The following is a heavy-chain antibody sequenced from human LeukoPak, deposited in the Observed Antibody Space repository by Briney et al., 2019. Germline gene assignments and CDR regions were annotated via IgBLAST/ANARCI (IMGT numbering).Heavy chain of an antibody. D-gene: IGHD1-26*01. V-gene: IGHV3-53*01. CDR1: GFSVSSNY. Sequence: GGSLRLSCADSGFSVSSNYMSWVRQAPGRGLEWVSIIYSDGNTYYADSVKGRFTISRDNSKNTLYLQMNSLRAEDTAVYYCAKVSPPTTTGAFDIWGQGTMVTVSS. J-gene: IGHJ3*02. CDR3: AKVSPPTTTGAFDI. CDR2: IYSDGNT.